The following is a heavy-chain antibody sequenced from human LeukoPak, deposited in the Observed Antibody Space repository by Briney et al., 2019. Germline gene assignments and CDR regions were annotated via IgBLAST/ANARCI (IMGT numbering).Heavy chain of an antibody. CDR3: ARDGSGLGYCSSTNCRGAFDI. J-gene: IGHJ3*02. Sequence: PGGSLRLSCAASGFTFSPYTMQWARQAPGKGLEWVSSISSSSSTMYYADSVKGRFTSSRDNAKNSMYLQMNNLRAEDTAVYYCARDGSGLGYCSSTNCRGAFDIWGQGTMVTVSS. D-gene: IGHD2-2*01. CDR2: ISSSSSTM. V-gene: IGHV3-48*01. CDR1: GFTFSPYT.